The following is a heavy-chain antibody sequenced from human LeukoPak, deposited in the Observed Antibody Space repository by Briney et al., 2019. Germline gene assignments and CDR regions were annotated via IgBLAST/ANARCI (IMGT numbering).Heavy chain of an antibody. V-gene: IGHV1-2*02. D-gene: IGHD6-19*01. CDR3: AREAEDSSGWYYFDY. J-gene: IGHJ4*02. Sequence: ASVKVSCKASGYTFTGYYMHWVRRAPGQGLEWMGWINPNSGGTNYAQKFQGRVTMTRDTSISTAYMELSRLRSDDTAVYYCAREAEDSSGWYYFDYWGQGTPVTVSS. CDR2: INPNSGGT. CDR1: GYTFTGYY.